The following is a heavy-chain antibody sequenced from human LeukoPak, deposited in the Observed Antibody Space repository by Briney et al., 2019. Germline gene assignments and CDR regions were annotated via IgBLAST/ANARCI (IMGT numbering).Heavy chain of an antibody. V-gene: IGHV3-21*01. Sequence: GGSLRLSCAASGFTFNTYSMNWVRQAPGEGLEWVSSISSSSSYIDYADSGKGRFTISRDNAKNSLYLQMNSLRVEDTAVYYCAKGGSGTYFLDYWGQGTLVTVSS. CDR3: AKGGSGTYFLDY. J-gene: IGHJ4*02. D-gene: IGHD1-26*01. CDR1: GFTFNTYS. CDR2: ISSSSSYI.